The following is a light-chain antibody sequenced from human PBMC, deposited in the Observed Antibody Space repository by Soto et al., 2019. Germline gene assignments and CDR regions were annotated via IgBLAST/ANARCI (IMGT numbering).Light chain of an antibody. V-gene: IGLV2-14*01. J-gene: IGLJ1*01. CDR2: EVS. CDR3: SLYAGNSALEL. Sequence: SVLSEHASVYGSTGQSTTISCTGTRRDVSSYQYVSWNQQRAGKAPNRIIYEVSNRTSGGSIRCSCSKSGKTASLTISGVRADAGGGYYCSLYAGNSALELFGRGSMGTGL. CDR1: RRDVSSYQY.